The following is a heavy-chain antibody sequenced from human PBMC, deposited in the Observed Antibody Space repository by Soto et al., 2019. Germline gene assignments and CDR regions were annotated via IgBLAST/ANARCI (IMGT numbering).Heavy chain of an antibody. J-gene: IGHJ6*02. CDR2: IGAIFGNT. V-gene: IGHV1-18*01. D-gene: IGHD2-15*01. CDR3: ARGPYCSGGSCYPKDGGSFDYYGMDV. Sequence: ASVKVSCKASGYTFTNYGITWVRQAPGQGLEWMGWIGAIFGNTHYAQKFQGRVTITADKSTSTAYMELSSLRSEDTAVYYCARGPYCSGGSCYPKDGGSFDYYGMDVWGQGTTVTVSS. CDR1: GYTFTNYG.